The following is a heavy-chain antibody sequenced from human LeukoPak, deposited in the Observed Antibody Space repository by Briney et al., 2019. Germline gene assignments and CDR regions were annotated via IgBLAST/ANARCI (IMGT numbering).Heavy chain of an antibody. CDR3: AKDISPPEINGYEVHGNWFDP. CDR2: ISSTSVNT. J-gene: IGHJ5*02. D-gene: IGHD5-18*01. V-gene: IGHV3-23*01. CDR1: GFTFSNYG. Sequence: GGSLRLSCAGSGFTFSNYGMSWVRQAPGKGPEWLSAISSTSVNTYYRDSVKGRFTISRDNSKNTMYLQMNSLRAEDTAIYYCAKDISPPEINGYEVHGNWFDPWGQGTLVTVSS.